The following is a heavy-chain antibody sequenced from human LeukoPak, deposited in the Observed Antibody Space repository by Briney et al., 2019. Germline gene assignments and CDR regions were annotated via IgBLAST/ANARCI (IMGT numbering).Heavy chain of an antibody. D-gene: IGHD3-9*01. CDR1: GGSISSYY. CDR2: IYYSGST. CDR3: AASHFDWLSRGHYFDY. V-gene: IGHV4-59*01. Sequence: RPSETLSLTCTVSGGSISSYYWSWIRQPPGKGLEWIGYIYYSGSTNHNPSLKSRVTISVDTSKNQFSLKLSSVTAADTAVYYCAASHFDWLSRGHYFDYWGQGTLVTVSS. J-gene: IGHJ4*02.